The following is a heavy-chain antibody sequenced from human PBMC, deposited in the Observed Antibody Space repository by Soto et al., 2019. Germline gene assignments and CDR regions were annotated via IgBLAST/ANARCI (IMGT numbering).Heavy chain of an antibody. D-gene: IGHD2-2*03. J-gene: IGHJ4*02. Sequence: QVQLVQSGAEVKKPGASVKVSCKASGYTFTSYDINWVRQATGQGLEWMGWMNPNSGNTGYAQKFQGRVTMTRNTSISTAYMELSSLRSVDTAVYYNARGGYCSNTSCYDYWGQGTLVTVSS. CDR2: MNPNSGNT. CDR1: GYTFTSYD. CDR3: ARGGYCSNTSCYDY. V-gene: IGHV1-8*01.